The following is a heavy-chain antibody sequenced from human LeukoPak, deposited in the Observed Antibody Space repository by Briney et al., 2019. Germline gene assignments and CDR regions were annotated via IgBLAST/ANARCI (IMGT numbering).Heavy chain of an antibody. CDR2: IKEDGSDK. CDR3: AKDPGDKAVDRWFDP. Sequence: GGSLRLSCAATGFSLTTYWMSWVRQAPGKGLEWVANIKEDGSDKYYVDSVKGRFSISRDNAKNSLYLQMSSLRAEDTAVYYCAKDPGDKAVDRWFDPWGQGTLVTVSS. V-gene: IGHV3-7*03. J-gene: IGHJ5*02. CDR1: GFSLTTYW. D-gene: IGHD6-19*01.